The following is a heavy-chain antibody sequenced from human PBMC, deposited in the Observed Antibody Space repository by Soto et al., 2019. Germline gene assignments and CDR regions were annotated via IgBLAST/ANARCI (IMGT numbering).Heavy chain of an antibody. CDR3: ARHMVWFDP. Sequence: PSETLSLTCTVSGGSISSSSYYWGWIRQPPGKGLEWIGSTYYSGSTYYNPSLKSRVTISVDTSKNQFSLKLSSVTAADTAVYYCARHMVWFDPWGQGTLVTVSS. D-gene: IGHD2-8*01. J-gene: IGHJ5*02. V-gene: IGHV4-39*01. CDR2: TYYSGST. CDR1: GGSISSSSYY.